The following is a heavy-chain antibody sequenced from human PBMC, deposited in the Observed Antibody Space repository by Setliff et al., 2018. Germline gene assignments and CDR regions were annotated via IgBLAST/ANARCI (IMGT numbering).Heavy chain of an antibody. CDR3: RFWDGSYKNDY. CDR2: INHSGHT. D-gene: IGHD3-3*01. CDR1: GDSFSDYY. J-gene: IGHJ4*02. V-gene: IGHV4-34*01. Sequence: PSETLSLTCAVYGDSFSDYYWSWIRQPPGKGLEWIEEINHSGHTNYSPSLRSRVTMSVDTSKKQLSLKLSSVTAADTAAYYCRFWDGSYKNDYWGQGTLVTVSS.